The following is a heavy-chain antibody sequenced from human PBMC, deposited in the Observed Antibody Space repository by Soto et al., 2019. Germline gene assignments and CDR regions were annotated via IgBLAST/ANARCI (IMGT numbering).Heavy chain of an antibody. D-gene: IGHD3-10*01. V-gene: IGHV4-39*01. CDR2: IYYSGST. CDR1: GGSISSSSYY. CDR3: ARRDLVRGVTLGRIDY. J-gene: IGHJ4*02. Sequence: PSETLSLTCTVSGGSISSSSYYWGWIRQPPGKGLEWIGSIYYSGSTYYNPSLKSRVTISVDTSKNQFSLKLSSVTAADTAVYYCARRDLVRGVTLGRIDYWGQGTLVTVSS.